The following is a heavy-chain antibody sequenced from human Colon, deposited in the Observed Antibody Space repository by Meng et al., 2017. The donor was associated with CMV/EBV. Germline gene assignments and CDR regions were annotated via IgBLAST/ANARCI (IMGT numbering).Heavy chain of an antibody. CDR1: GLTLIDYA. CDR3: AKDLRLPHYGMDV. CDR2: IYSGGSDT. V-gene: IGHV3-23*03. Sequence: GESLKISCAAPGLTLIDYAISWVRQAPGKGLEWVSVIYSGGSDTHFADSVKGRFTISRDNSKNTLFLQMNGLRAEDTAVYYCAKDLRLPHYGMDVWGQGTTVTVSS. J-gene: IGHJ6*02.